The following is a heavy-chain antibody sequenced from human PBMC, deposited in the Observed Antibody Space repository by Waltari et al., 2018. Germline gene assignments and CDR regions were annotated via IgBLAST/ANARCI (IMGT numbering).Heavy chain of an antibody. CDR1: GFSVSSTY. CDR3: ARDRKYYSSGWSVIFDY. V-gene: IGHV3-53*01. CDR2: IYTSGST. J-gene: IGHJ4*02. Sequence: EVQLVESGGGLIQPGGSLRLSCAASGFSVSSTYMSWVRQAPGKGLEWVSFIYTSGSTDYADSVKGRFTISRDDSKNTLFLQMNNLRAEDTAVYYCARDRKYYSSGWSVIFDYWGQGTLVTVSS. D-gene: IGHD6-19*01.